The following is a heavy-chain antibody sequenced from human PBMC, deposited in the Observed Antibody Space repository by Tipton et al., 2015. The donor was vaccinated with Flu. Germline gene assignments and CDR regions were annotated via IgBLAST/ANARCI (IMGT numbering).Heavy chain of an antibody. D-gene: IGHD6-13*01. CDR3: AREEGQLGADY. V-gene: IGHV3-30*01. Sequence: SLRLSCAASGFTFSSYAMHWVRQAPGKGLEWVAVISYDGSNKYYADSVKGRFTISRDNSKNTLYLQMNSLRAEDTAVYYCAREEGQLGADYWGQGTLVTVSS. J-gene: IGHJ4*02. CDR2: ISYDGSNK. CDR1: GFTFSSYA.